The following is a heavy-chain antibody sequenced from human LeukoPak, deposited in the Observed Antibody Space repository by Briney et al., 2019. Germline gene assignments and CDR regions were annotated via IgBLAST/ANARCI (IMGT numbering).Heavy chain of an antibody. D-gene: IGHD6-19*01. CDR2: IYYSGST. J-gene: IGHJ4*02. CDR3: ARLSAEFAVAGRYYFDY. V-gene: IGHV4-39*01. Sequence: PSETLSLTCTVSGGSISSSSYYWGWIRQPPGKGLEWIGRIYYSGSTYYNPSLKSRVTISVDTSKNQFSLKLSSVTAADTAVYYCARLSAEFAVAGRYYFDYWGQGTLVTVSS. CDR1: GGSISSSSYY.